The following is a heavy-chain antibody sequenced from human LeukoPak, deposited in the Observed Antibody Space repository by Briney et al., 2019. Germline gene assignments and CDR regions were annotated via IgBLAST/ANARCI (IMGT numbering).Heavy chain of an antibody. Sequence: SVKVSCKASGGTFSSYTISWVRQAPGQGLEWMGGIIPIFGTANYAQKFQGRVTITADESTSTAYMELSSLRSEDTAVYYCAREVVVVAATRGHWFDPWGQGTLVTVSS. D-gene: IGHD2-15*01. J-gene: IGHJ5*02. CDR3: AREVVVVAATRGHWFDP. CDR1: GGTFSSYT. V-gene: IGHV1-69*13. CDR2: IIPIFGTA.